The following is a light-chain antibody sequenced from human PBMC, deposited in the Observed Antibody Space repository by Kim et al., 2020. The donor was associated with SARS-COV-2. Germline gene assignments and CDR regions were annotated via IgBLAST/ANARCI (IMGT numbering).Light chain of an antibody. CDR3: AAWDDRLNEGV. CDR1: NSNNGSKT. CDR2: NNN. Sequence: GQRVAISGSRGNSNNGSKTVTCNHLHPGPAPKRLIYNNNQRPSGVPDRFSGSKSGTSASLAISGLQSEDEADYYCAAWDDRLNEGVFGGGTQLTVL. V-gene: IGLV1-44*01. J-gene: IGLJ2*01.